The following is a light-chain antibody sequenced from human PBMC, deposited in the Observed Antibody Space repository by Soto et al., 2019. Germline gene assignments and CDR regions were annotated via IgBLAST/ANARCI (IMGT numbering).Light chain of an antibody. V-gene: IGLV2-8*01. CDR2: EVT. J-gene: IGLJ2*01. CDR3: SSYAGSSNLV. Sequence: QSVLTQPPSASGSPGQSVTISCTGTSSDVGGYNFVSWYQQHPGKAPKLMIYEVTKRPSRVPDRFSGSKSGNTASLTVSGLQAEDEADYYCSSYAGSSNLVFGGGTKVTVL. CDR1: SSDVGGYNF.